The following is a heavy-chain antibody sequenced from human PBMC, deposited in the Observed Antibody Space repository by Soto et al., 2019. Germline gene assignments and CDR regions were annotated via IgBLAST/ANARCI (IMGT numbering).Heavy chain of an antibody. V-gene: IGHV5-51*01. CDR1: WDSFTNYW. D-gene: IGHD3-16*01. CDR3: PRLVTTFGFDY. CDR2: IYPGDSDT. J-gene: IGHJ4*02. Sequence: PGVFLKIRWXGVWDSFTNYWIGWVRQMPGKGLEWMGIIYPGDSDTRYSPSFQGQVTISADKSISTAYLQWSSLKASDPAMYYCPRLVTTFGFDYWGQGTLVTVSS.